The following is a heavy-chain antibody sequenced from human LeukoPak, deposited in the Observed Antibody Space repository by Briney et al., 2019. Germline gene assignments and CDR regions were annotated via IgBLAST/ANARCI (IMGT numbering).Heavy chain of an antibody. Sequence: SETLSLTCAVYGGSFSGYYWSWIRQPPGKGLEWIGEINHSGSTNYNPSLKSRVTISVDTSKNQFSLKLSSVTAADTAVYYCARACLRKGHVPFDPWGQGTLVTASS. D-gene: IGHD4-17*01. CDR3: ARACLRKGHVPFDP. CDR1: GGSFSGYY. J-gene: IGHJ5*02. V-gene: IGHV4-34*01. CDR2: INHSGST.